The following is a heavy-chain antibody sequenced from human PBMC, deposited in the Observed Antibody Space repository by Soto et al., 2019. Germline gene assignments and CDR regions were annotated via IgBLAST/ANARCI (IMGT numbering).Heavy chain of an antibody. Sequence: EVQLLESGGGLVQPGGSLRLSCTASGFTFSNYAMSWVRQAPGKGLEWVSTISGSGDSTNYADSVKGQFAISRDNSNNMLYVQMDSLRVEDTAVYYCAKENRRGYCSGGICCGYFDYWGQGTLVTVSS. J-gene: IGHJ4*02. D-gene: IGHD2-15*01. CDR1: GFTFSNYA. CDR2: ISGSGDST. V-gene: IGHV3-23*01. CDR3: AKENRRGYCSGGICCGYFDY.